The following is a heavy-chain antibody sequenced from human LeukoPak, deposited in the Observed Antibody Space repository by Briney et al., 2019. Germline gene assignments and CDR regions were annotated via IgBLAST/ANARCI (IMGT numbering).Heavy chain of an antibody. J-gene: IGHJ3*02. CDR2: ISSSGSTI. V-gene: IGHV3-48*03. Sequence: GGSLRLSCAASGFTFSSYEMNWVRQAPGKGLEWVSYISSSGSTIYYADSVKGRFTISRDNAKNSLYLQMNSLRAEDTAVYYCARTRGPKNSGSCPGRAFDIWGQGTMVTVSS. CDR1: GFTFSSYE. D-gene: IGHD1-26*01. CDR3: ARTRGPKNSGSCPGRAFDI.